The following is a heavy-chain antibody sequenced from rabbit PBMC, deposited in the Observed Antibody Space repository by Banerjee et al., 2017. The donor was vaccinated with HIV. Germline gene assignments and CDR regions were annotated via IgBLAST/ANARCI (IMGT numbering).Heavy chain of an antibody. CDR3: VRDPIYVGSSGDYDRRLTL. Sequence: QEQVVESGGGLVQPGGSLTLSCKASGFDFINYGVSWVRQAPGKGLEWIGYIDPILGSIYNASGVNGRFTISSHNAQNTLYLQLTSLTAADTATYFCVRDPIYVGSSGDYDRRLTLWGPGTLVTVS. D-gene: IGHD1-1*01. V-gene: IGHV1S47*01. CDR1: GFDFINYG. J-gene: IGHJ6*01. CDR2: IDPILGSI.